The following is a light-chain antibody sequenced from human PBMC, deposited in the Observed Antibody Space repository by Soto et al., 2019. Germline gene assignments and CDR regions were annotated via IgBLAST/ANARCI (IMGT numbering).Light chain of an antibody. Sequence: EIVLTQSPGTLSLSPGERATLSCRASQIVSSTYLAWFQQKPGQAPRLLIYGASTRATGIPDRFSGSGSGTDFTLTISGLEPEDFALYYCQQHGVTPPNTFGGGTKVDIK. CDR3: QQHGVTPPNT. J-gene: IGKJ4*01. CDR1: QIVSSTY. CDR2: GAS. V-gene: IGKV3-20*01.